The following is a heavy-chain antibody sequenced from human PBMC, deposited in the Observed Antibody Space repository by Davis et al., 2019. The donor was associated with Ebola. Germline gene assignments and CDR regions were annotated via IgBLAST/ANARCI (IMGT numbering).Heavy chain of an antibody. J-gene: IGHJ4*02. CDR3: AREGSLIDY. CDR2: ISSSGNTI. V-gene: IGHV3-48*03. Sequence: GGSLRLSCAASGFTFRTYAMSWVRQAPGKRLEWVSYISSSGNTIYSADSVKGRFTISRDNAKNSLYLQMNSLTAEDTAVYYCAREGSLIDYWGQGTLVTVSS. CDR1: GFTFRTYA.